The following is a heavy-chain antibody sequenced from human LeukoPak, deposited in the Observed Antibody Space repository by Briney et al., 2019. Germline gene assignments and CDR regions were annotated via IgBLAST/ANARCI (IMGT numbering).Heavy chain of an antibody. V-gene: IGHV4-39*01. D-gene: IGHD3-3*01. CDR3: SRSASTIFGVVNY. CDR2: IDYIGST. J-gene: IGHJ4*02. Sequence: PSETLSLTCTVSGGSISSSSYYWDWVRQPPGKGLEWIGSIDYIGSTYYNPSRQSRVTISIDTSKNQFSLKVRSVTAADTAVYYCSRSASTIFGVVNYWGQGTLGTVSS. CDR1: GGSISSSSYY.